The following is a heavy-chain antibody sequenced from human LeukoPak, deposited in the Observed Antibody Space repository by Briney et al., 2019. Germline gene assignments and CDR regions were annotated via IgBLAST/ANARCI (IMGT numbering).Heavy chain of an antibody. CDR1: GGSISSRSYY. J-gene: IGHJ4*02. Sequence: SETLSLTCTVSGGSISSRSYYWGWIRQPPGKGLEWIGKISDSGNTYYSPSLRSRVTISIDMSKNQFSLKLSSVTAADTAVYYCARGGYDILTGYYTIDYWGQGTLVTVSS. CDR2: ISDSGNT. D-gene: IGHD3-9*01. CDR3: ARGGYDILTGYYTIDY. V-gene: IGHV4-39*07.